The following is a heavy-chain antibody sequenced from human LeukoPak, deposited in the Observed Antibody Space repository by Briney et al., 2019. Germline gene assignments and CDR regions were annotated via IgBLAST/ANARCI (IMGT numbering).Heavy chain of an antibody. J-gene: IGHJ4*02. CDR1: GFTVSSNY. Sequence: PGGSLRLSCAASGFTVSSNYMSWVRRAPGKGLEWVSVIYSGGSTDYADSVKGRFAISRDNSKNMLCLQLNSLRAEDTAVYYCARVHYGSGSYFDYWGQGTLVTVSS. V-gene: IGHV3-53*01. CDR2: IYSGGST. D-gene: IGHD3-10*01. CDR3: ARVHYGSGSYFDY.